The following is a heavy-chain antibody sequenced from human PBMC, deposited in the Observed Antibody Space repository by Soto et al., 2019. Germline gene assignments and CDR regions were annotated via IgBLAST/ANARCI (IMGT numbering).Heavy chain of an antibody. CDR2: FDPEDGET. J-gene: IGHJ4*02. CDR3: ATENVGYYYDSSGYYYLHY. CDR1: GYTLTELS. Sequence: GASVKVSCKVSGYTLTELSMHWVRQAPGKGLEWMGGFDPEDGETIYAQKFQGRVTMTEDTSTDTAYMELSSLRSEDAAVYYCATENVGYYYDSSGYYYLHYWGQGTLVTVSS. V-gene: IGHV1-24*01. D-gene: IGHD3-22*01.